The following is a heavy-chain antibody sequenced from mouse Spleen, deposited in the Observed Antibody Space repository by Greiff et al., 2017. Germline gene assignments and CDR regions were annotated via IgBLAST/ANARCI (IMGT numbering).Heavy chain of an antibody. J-gene: IGHJ3*01. Sequence: QVQLKESGAELARPGASVKMSCKASGYTFTSYTMHWVKQRPGQGLEWIGYINPSSGYTKYNQKFKDKATLTADKSSSTAYMQLSSLTSEDSAVYYCALHYYGYVGFAYWGQGTLVTVSA. V-gene: IGHV1-4*01. CDR3: ALHYYGYVGFAY. CDR1: GYTFTSYT. D-gene: IGHD1-2*01. CDR2: INPSSGYT.